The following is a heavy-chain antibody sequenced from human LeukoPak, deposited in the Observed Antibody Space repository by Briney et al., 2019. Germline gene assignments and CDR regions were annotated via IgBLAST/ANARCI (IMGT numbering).Heavy chain of an antibody. J-gene: IGHJ4*02. CDR1: GGTFSSYA. CDR3: ARLVAASAGFDY. Sequence: SVKVSCKASGGTFSSYAISWVRQAPGQGLEWMGRIIPIFGTANYAQKFQGRVTITTDESTSTAYMELSSPRSEDTAVYYCARLVAASAGFDYWGQGTLVTVSS. D-gene: IGHD2-15*01. CDR2: IIPIFGTA. V-gene: IGHV1-69*05.